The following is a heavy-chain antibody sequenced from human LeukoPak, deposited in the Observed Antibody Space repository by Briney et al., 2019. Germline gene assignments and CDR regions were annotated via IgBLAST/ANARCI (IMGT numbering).Heavy chain of an antibody. CDR2: IYSGGGT. D-gene: IGHD2/OR15-2a*01. V-gene: IGHV3-66*01. Sequence: GGSLRLSCAVSGFTVSSNYMSWVRQAPVKGLEWVSIIYSGGGTYYADSMKGRFTISRDSSKNTLFLQMNSLRAEDTAVYYCARNIEDVMAALSAFDFWGQGTMVTVSS. CDR1: GFTVSSNY. CDR3: ARNIEDVMAALSAFDF. J-gene: IGHJ3*01.